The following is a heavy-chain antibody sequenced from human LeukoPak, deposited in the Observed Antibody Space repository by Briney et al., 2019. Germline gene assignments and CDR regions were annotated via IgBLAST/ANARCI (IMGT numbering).Heavy chain of an antibody. V-gene: IGHV3-7*01. J-gene: IGHJ4*02. D-gene: IGHD4-23*01. CDR2: IRQDGSVN. Sequence: GGSLRLSCEASGFTFSSYWMSWVRQAPGKGLEWVATIRQDGSVNHCVDSVKGRFTVSRDNATNSLYLQMNGLRAEDTAIYYCARGATVESDYWGQGTLVTVSS. CDR3: ARGATVESDY. CDR1: GFTFSSYW.